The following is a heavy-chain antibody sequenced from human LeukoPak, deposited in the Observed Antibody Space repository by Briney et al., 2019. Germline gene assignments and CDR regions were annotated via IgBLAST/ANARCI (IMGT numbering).Heavy chain of an antibody. D-gene: IGHD1-20*01. Sequence: PGGSLRLSCAASGFTFSSYGMHWVRQAPGKGLEWVAFIRYDGSNKYYADSVKGRFTISRDNSKNTLYLHMNSLRAEDTAVYYWAKSLLSTITGTYAGYYYYMDVWGKGTTVTVSS. CDR1: GFTFSSYG. CDR3: AKSLLSTITGTYAGYYYYMDV. J-gene: IGHJ6*03. V-gene: IGHV3-30*02. CDR2: IRYDGSNK.